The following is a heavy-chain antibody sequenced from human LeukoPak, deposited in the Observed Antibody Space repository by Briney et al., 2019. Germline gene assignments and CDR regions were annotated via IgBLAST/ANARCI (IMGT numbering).Heavy chain of an antibody. CDR2: ISYSGST. J-gene: IGHJ4*02. Sequence: ETPSLTCTVSGGSVISGSYYWTWIRQPPGKGLECIGYISYSGSTTYNPSLKSRVTISLDRSKSQFSLKLSSVTAADTAVYYCARVTSSSWYFDYWGQGTLGTVSS. CDR3: ARVTSSSWYFDY. CDR1: GGSVISGSYY. V-gene: IGHV4-61*01. D-gene: IGHD6-13*01.